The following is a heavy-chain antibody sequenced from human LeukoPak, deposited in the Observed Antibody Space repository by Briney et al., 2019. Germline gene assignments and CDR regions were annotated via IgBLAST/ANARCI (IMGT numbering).Heavy chain of an antibody. CDR1: GFTFINYW. V-gene: IGHV3-74*01. CDR3: AKEAAGADFDY. CDR2: INGVGTTI. Sequence: GGSLRLSCAASGFTFINYWMHWVRQAPGKGLVWVSRINGVGTTISYADSVKSRFTISRDNAKNTLYLQMNSLRAEDTAVYYCAKEAAGADFDYWGQGTLVTVSP. D-gene: IGHD6-13*01. J-gene: IGHJ4*02.